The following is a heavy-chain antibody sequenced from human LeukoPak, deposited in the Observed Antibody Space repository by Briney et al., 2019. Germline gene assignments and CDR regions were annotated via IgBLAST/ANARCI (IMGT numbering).Heavy chain of an antibody. D-gene: IGHD6-19*01. CDR2: IYRSSNGETT. CDR1: GLTVWNAR. Sequence: GVSLRLSCAAYGLTVWNARMVRLPQAPGKGREGVSHIYRSSNGETTHYGAPVKGRFTMSRDDSKNTLYLQMNSLKTEDTAVYYCTTYSSGSCPFWGQGTLVTVSS. J-gene: IGHJ4*02. CDR3: TTYSSGSCPF. V-gene: IGHV3-15*01.